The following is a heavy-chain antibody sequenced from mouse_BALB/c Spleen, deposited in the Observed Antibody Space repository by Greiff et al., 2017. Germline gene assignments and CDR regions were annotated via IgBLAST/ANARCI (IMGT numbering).Heavy chain of an antibody. J-gene: IGHJ4*01. CDR1: GFTFSSFG. Sequence: EVKLVESGGGLVQPGGSRKLSCAASGFTFSSFGMHWVRQAPEKGLEWVAYISSGSSTIYYADTVKGRFTISRDNPKNTLFLQMTSLRSEDTAMYYCARERDLYYDDMDYWGQGTSVTVSS. V-gene: IGHV5-17*02. CDR2: ISSGSSTI. CDR3: ARERDLYYDDMDY.